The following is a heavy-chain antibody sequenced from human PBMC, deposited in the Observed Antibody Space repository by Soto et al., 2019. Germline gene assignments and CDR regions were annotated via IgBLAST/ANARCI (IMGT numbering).Heavy chain of an antibody. CDR1: GFPFSSYV. CDR2: ISGGGGSA. V-gene: IGHV3-23*01. Sequence: GGSLSLSCAASGFPFSSYVMSWVRQAPGKGLEWVSGISGGGGSAYYADSVKGRFTISRDNSKNTLYLQMNSLRAEDTAVYYCAKDQSSGEYFDYWGQGTLVTVS. J-gene: IGHJ4*02. D-gene: IGHD6-19*01. CDR3: AKDQSSGEYFDY.